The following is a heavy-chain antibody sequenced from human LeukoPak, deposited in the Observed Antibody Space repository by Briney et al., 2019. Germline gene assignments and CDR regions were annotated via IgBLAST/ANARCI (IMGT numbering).Heavy chain of an antibody. D-gene: IGHD1-7*01. J-gene: IGHJ5*02. V-gene: IGHV7-4-1*02. CDR2: INTNTGIP. CDR1: GYTFTGYY. Sequence: GASVKVSCKASGYTFTGYYMHWVRQAPGQGLEWMGWINTNTGIPTYAQGFTGRFVFSLDTSVTTAYLQISSLQAEDTAIYYCARDGFLLELRPNWFDPWGQGTLVTVSS. CDR3: ARDGFLLELRPNWFDP.